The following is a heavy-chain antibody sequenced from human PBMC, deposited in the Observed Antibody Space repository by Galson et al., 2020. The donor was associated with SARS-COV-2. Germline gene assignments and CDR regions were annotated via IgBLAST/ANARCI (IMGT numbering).Heavy chain of an antibody. CDR1: GFKFTDYA. CDR2: IKTKRYGAET. D-gene: IGHD3-3*02. Sequence: GESLKISCSVSGFKFTDYAVNWFRQAPGKGLEWVGLIKTKRYGAETYYAASVEGRFHISRDDSTNIAYVQMSSLKTEDTAVYYCTRGPDHFWSCPVDYWGQGVLVTVSS. V-gene: IGHV3-49*03. J-gene: IGHJ4*02. CDR3: TRGPDHFWSCPVDY.